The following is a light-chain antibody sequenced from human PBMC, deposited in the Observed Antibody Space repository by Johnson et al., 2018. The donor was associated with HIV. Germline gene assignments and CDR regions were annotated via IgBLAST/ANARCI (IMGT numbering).Light chain of an antibody. Sequence: LTQPPSVSAAPGQKGTISCSGGTSNIGNNYVSWYQHLPGTAPTLLIYENNKRRSVIPDRFSVAKSGTSATLAITGLQTGDEGEYYCAIWSGSLNIGTGTKVTVL. J-gene: IGLJ1*01. V-gene: IGLV1-51*02. CDR1: TSNIGNNY. CDR2: ENN. CDR3: AIWSGSLN.